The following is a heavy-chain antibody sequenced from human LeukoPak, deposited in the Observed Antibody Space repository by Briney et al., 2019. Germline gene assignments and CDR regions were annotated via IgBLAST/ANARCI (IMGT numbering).Heavy chain of an antibody. J-gene: IGHJ4*02. CDR2: INPNSGGT. CDR3: ARVEIWYCYDSSGYPFDY. D-gene: IGHD3-22*01. CDR1: GYTFTGYY. Sequence: GASVKVSCKASGYTFTGYYMHWVRQAPGQGLEWMGWINPNSGGTNYAQKFQGRVTMTRDTSISTAYMELSRLRSDDTAVYYCARVEIWYCYDSSGYPFDYWGQGTLVTVSS. V-gene: IGHV1-2*02.